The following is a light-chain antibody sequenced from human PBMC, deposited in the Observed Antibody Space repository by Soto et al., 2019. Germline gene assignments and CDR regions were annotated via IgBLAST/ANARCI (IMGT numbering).Light chain of an antibody. V-gene: IGLV3-21*02. J-gene: IGLJ2*01. CDR1: NIGSKS. Sequence: SYELTQPPSVSVAPGQTARITCGGNNIGSKSVHWYQQKPGLAPVLVVYDDSDRPSGIPERFSGSNSGNTATLTISRVEAGDEADYYCQVWDSSSDPVVFGGGTKLTVL. CDR2: DDS. CDR3: QVWDSSSDPVV.